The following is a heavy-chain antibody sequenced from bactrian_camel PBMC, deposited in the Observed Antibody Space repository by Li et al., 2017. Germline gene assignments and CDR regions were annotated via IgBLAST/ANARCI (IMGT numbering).Heavy chain of an antibody. CDR2: IYTGGGST. J-gene: IGHJ4*01. Sequence: VQLVESGGGLVQPGGSLRPSCAASGFSFGNGWMHWVRQAPGKGLEWVSSIYTGGGSTNSADSVKGRFTISRDSANNTQYLQMNDLKPEDTAMYYCAASFAPIPSAGYCYTSDYWGQGTQVTVS. CDR1: GFSFGNGW. CDR3: AASFAPIPSAGYCYTSDY. D-gene: IGHD2*01. V-gene: IGHV3S19*01.